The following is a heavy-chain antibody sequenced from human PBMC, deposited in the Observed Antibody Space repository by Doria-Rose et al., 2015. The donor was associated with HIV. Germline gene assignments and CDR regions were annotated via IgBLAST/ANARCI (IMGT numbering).Heavy chain of an antibody. Sequence: QVQLVESGGGLVKPGGSLRLSCAASGFTFSDYSMSWIRQAPGKGLEWVSYISSSGSSTHYADSVKGRFTISGDNTKNSLYLQMNSLRAEDTAVYYCARDAHYDSSGYFNYWGQGTLVTVSS. CDR3: ARDAHYDSSGYFNY. D-gene: IGHD3-22*01. J-gene: IGHJ4*02. CDR2: ISSSGSST. V-gene: IGHV3-11*04. CDR1: GFTFSDYS.